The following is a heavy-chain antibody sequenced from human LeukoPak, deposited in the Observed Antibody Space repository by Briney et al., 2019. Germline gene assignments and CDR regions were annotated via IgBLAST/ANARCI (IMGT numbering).Heavy chain of an antibody. J-gene: IGHJ4*02. CDR3: ARENYYDSSSRLYYFDY. Sequence: NHSETLSLTCTVSGGSISSSSYYWGWIRQPPGKGLEWIGSIYYSGSTYYNPSLKSRVTISVDTSKNQFSLKLSSVTAADTAVYYCARENYYDSSSRLYYFDYWGQGTLVTVSS. CDR1: GGSISSSSYY. V-gene: IGHV4-39*07. CDR2: IYYSGST. D-gene: IGHD3-22*01.